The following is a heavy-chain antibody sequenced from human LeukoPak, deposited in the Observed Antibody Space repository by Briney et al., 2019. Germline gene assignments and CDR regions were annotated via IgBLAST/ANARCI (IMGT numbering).Heavy chain of an antibody. CDR1: GFTFSSYS. V-gene: IGHV3-21*01. Sequence: GGSLRLSCAASGFTFSSYSMNWVRQAPGKGLEWVSSISSSSSYIYYADSVKGRFTISRDNAKNSLYLQMNSLRAEDTAVYYCARDFEFGSAAGTPNWGQGTLVTVSS. J-gene: IGHJ4*02. CDR3: ARDFEFGSAAGTPN. CDR2: ISSSSSYI. D-gene: IGHD6-13*01.